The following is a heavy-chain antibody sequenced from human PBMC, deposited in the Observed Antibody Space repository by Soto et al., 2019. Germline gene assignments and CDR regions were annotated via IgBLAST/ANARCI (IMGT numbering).Heavy chain of an antibody. Sequence: QVQLVQSGAEVKKPGSSVKVSCKASGGTFSSYTISWVRQAPGQGLEWMGRIIPILGIANYAQKFQGRVTITADKSTSTAYMELSSLRSEDTAVYYCASTMVRGVKGDLDYWGQGTLVTVSS. CDR3: ASTMVRGVKGDLDY. V-gene: IGHV1-69*02. CDR2: IIPILGIA. D-gene: IGHD3-10*01. J-gene: IGHJ4*02. CDR1: GGTFSSYT.